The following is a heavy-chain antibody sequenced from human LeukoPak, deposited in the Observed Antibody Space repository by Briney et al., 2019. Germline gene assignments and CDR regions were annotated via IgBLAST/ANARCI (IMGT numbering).Heavy chain of an antibody. CDR3: ARDGSGGSYADWYFNL. V-gene: IGHV3-7*01. Sequence: PGGSLRLSCAASGFTFSSYWMSWVRQAPGKGLEWVANIKQDGSEKYYVDSVKGRFTISRDNAKNSLYLQMNSLRAEDTAVYYCARDGSGGSYADWYFNLWGRGTLVTVSS. D-gene: IGHD1-26*01. CDR2: IKQDGSEK. CDR1: GFTFSSYW. J-gene: IGHJ2*01.